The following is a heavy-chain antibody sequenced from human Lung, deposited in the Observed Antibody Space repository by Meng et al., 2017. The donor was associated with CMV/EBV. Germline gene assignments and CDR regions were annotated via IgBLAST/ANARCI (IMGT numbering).Heavy chain of an antibody. CDR2: IRSKGYGGAR. CDR3: SRGATTFGVAHYDY. CDR1: GFTFGDYA. D-gene: IGHD3-3*01. J-gene: IGHJ4*02. V-gene: IGHV3-49*04. Sequence: GGSLRLSCTVSGFTFGDYAMSWVRQAPGKGLEWVGFIRSKGYGGAREYAASVKGRFSIPRDDSKSIAYLQMNSLKTEDTAVYYCSRGATTFGVAHYDYWGQGTLVTVSS.